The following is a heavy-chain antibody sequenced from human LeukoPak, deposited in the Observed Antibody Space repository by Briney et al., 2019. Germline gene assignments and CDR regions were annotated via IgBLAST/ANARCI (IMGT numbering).Heavy chain of an antibody. J-gene: IGHJ4*02. CDR2: MYTGGTT. V-gene: IGHV3-53*01. CDR1: GFTVSGTH. D-gene: IGHD3-16*01. CDR3: AKDEATSGGGLAS. Sequence: PGGSLRLSCAASGFTVSGTHMSWVRQAPGKGLEWVSAMYTGGTTYYADSVKGRSTIPRDNSRNTLFLHMSSLRADDTAVYYCAKDEATSGGGLASWGQGTLVTVSS.